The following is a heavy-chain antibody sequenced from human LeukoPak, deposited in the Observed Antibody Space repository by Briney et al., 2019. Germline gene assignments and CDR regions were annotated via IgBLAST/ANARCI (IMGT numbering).Heavy chain of an antibody. D-gene: IGHD3-10*02. J-gene: IGHJ4*02. CDR3: AKDLFLDY. CDR2: ISGSGVTT. Sequence: HTGGSLRLSCAASVFTFSTYGMSWVRQAAGKGLEWVSTISGSGVTTYYADSVKGRFTISRDNSKNTLYLQMNSLRAEDTAVYYCAKDLFLDYWGQGTLVTVSS. CDR1: VFTFSTYG. V-gene: IGHV3-23*01.